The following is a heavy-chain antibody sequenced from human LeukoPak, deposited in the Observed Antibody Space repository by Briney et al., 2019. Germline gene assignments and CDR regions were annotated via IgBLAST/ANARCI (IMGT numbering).Heavy chain of an antibody. CDR1: GFTFSSYG. V-gene: IGHV3-33*01. CDR3: ARSSGRLKSNWFDP. CDR2: IWYDGSNK. J-gene: IGHJ5*02. Sequence: GGSLRLSCAASGFTFSSYGMHWVRQAPGKGLEWVAVIWYDGSNKYYADSVKGRLTISRDNSKNTLYLQMNSLRAEDTAVYYCARSSGRLKSNWFDPWGQGTLVTVSS. D-gene: IGHD3-10*01.